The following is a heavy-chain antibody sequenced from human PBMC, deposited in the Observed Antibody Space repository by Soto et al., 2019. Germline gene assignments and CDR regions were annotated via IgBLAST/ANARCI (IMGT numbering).Heavy chain of an antibody. CDR2: LYHGDSDP. CDR1: GYSFTSHR. Sequence: GESLKISCKGPGYSFTSHRIGWVRQMPGKGLEWMGILYHGDSDPRYSPSFQGQVTISADKSISNAYLQSRSLKASDTAMYYCARHQYNWNYNPRCAFDTWGQGTLVTVSS. V-gene: IGHV5-51*01. D-gene: IGHD1-7*01. CDR3: ARHQYNWNYNPRCAFDT. J-gene: IGHJ3*02.